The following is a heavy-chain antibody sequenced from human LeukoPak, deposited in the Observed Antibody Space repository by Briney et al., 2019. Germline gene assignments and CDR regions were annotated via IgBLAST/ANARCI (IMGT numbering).Heavy chain of an antibody. V-gene: IGHV4-59*08. D-gene: IGHD3-10*01. CDR3: ARHPPSSAGAYDI. J-gene: IGHJ3*02. Sequence: SESLSLTCTVSGGSISGYYCSWVRQPPGEEMEWIGYVYSSGNTNYNPSLKSRVTLSVDTSKNQFSLQLVSVTAADTAVYYCARHPPSSAGAYDIWGQGTMVTVSS. CDR2: VYSSGNT. CDR1: GGSISGYY.